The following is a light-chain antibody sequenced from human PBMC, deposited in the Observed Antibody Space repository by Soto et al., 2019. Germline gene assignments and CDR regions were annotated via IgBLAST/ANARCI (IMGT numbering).Light chain of an antibody. CDR3: LQFNTFPWT. CDR1: QSIRTW. J-gene: IGKJ1*01. CDR2: KVS. V-gene: IGKV1-5*03. Sequence: DIQMTQSPSTLSASVGDRVTITCRASQSIRTWLAWYQQKPGKGPKFLINKVSNLESGVPSRISGSGSGTEFTLTISSLQPDDFATYYCLQFNTFPWTFGQGTKVDIK.